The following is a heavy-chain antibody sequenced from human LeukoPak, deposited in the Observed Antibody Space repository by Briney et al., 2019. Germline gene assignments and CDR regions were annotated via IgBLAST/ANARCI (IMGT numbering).Heavy chain of an antibody. J-gene: IGHJ4*02. D-gene: IGHD1-26*01. Sequence: ASVKVSCKASGYTFIRYYMHWVRQAPGQGLEWMGIIKPSGGSASYAQKFQGRVTMTRDTSTSTVYMELSSLRSEDTAVYYCAREGGSGSYSYHFDFWGQGAPLTVSS. V-gene: IGHV1-46*01. CDR1: GYTFIRYY. CDR3: AREGGSGSYSYHFDF. CDR2: IKPSGGSA.